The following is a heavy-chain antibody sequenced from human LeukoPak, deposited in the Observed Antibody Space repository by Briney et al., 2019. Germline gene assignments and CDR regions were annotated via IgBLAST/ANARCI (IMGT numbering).Heavy chain of an antibody. J-gene: IGHJ4*02. CDR2: IYSGGST. CDR3: ARDEGAYSGSYTVDY. Sequence: PGGSLRLSCAASGFTVSSNYKSWVRQAPGKGLEWVSVIYSGGSTYYADSVKGRFTISRDNSKNTLYLQMNSLRAEDTAVYYCARDEGAYSGSYTVDYWGQGTLVTVSS. D-gene: IGHD1-26*01. CDR1: GFTVSSNY. V-gene: IGHV3-66*01.